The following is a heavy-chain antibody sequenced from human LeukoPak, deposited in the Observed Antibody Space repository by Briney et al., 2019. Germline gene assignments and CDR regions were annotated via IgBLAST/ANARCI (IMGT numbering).Heavy chain of an antibody. CDR3: VKEGYYAWGSSPTFYFDY. D-gene: IGHD3-10*01. Sequence: GGSLRLSCVASGFSFSDSVIHWVRQAPGKGLEWVAVISHDVKTTYYADSAKGRFTISRDNSRNTVFLQMNRLRPEDTAVYYCVKEGYYAWGSSPTFYFDYWGQGTRVTVSS. V-gene: IGHV3-30*04. J-gene: IGHJ4*02. CDR2: ISHDVKTT. CDR1: GFSFSDSV.